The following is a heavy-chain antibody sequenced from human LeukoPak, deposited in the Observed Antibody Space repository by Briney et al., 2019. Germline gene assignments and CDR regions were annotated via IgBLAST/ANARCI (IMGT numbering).Heavy chain of an antibody. Sequence: PGGSLRLSCAVSGFSLSRYAMSWVRKAPGKGLEWVSAISDSGGSTYYADSVKGRFTISRDNSRNTLYLQMNTLRAEDTAVYYCAKEREAVAAYYYYGMDVWGKGTTVTVSS. J-gene: IGHJ6*04. D-gene: IGHD6-19*01. CDR1: GFSLSRYA. CDR2: ISDSGGST. CDR3: AKEREAVAAYYYYGMDV. V-gene: IGHV3-23*01.